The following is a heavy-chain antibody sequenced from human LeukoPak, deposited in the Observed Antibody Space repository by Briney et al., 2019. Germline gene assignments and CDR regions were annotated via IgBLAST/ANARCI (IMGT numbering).Heavy chain of an antibody. V-gene: IGHV3-7*01. Sequence: GGSLRLSCAASGFTFSNYWMTWVRQAPGKGLEWVAHINQDGSKEYYMDSVKARFTISRDNAKNSLSLQMNSLRAEDTAVYYCVRDGGVSGYDLLDYWGQGTLVTVSP. CDR3: VRDGGVSGYDLLDY. D-gene: IGHD5-12*01. CDR1: GFTFSNYW. CDR2: INQDGSKE. J-gene: IGHJ4*02.